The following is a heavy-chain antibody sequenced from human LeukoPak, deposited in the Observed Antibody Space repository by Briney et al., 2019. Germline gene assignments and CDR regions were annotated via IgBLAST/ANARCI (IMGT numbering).Heavy chain of an antibody. CDR1: GGSISSSSYY. CDR3: SGSPERGWFDP. CDR2: IYYSGST. D-gene: IGHD1-14*01. V-gene: IGHV4-39*01. Sequence: SETLSLTCTVSGGSISSSSYYWGWIRQPPGKGLEWIGSIYYSGSTYYNPSLKSRVTISVDTSKNQFSLKLSSVTAADTAVYYCSGSPERGWFDPWGQGTLVTVSS. J-gene: IGHJ5*02.